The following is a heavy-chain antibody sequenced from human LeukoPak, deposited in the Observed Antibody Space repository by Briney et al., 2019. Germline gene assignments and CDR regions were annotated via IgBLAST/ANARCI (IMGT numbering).Heavy chain of an antibody. CDR2: ISYDGSNK. Sequence: PGGSLRLSCAASGFTFSSYAMHWVCQAPGKGLEWVAVISYDGSNKYYADSVKGRFTISRDNSKNTLYLQMNSLRAEDTAVYYCARAGPVTKSYYYGMDVWGQGTTVTVSS. CDR3: ARAGPVTKSYYYGMDV. D-gene: IGHD4-17*01. V-gene: IGHV3-30-3*01. J-gene: IGHJ6*02. CDR1: GFTFSSYA.